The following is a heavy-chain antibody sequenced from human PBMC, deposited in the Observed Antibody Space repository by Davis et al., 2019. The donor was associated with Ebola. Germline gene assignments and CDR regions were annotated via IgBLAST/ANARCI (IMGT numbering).Heavy chain of an antibody. V-gene: IGHV4-39*07. D-gene: IGHD3-10*01. CDR2: IYYSGST. CDR1: GGSISSSSYY. Sequence: MPSETLSLTCTVSGGSISSSSYYWGWIRQPPGKGLEWIGSIYYSGSTYYNPSLKSRVTISVDTSKNQFSLKLSSVTAADTAVYYCATSPREVRYYYYGMDVWGKGTTVTVSS. CDR3: ATSPREVRYYYYGMDV. J-gene: IGHJ6*04.